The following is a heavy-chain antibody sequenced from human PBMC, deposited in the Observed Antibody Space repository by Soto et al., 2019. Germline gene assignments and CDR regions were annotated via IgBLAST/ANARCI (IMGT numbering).Heavy chain of an antibody. V-gene: IGHV4-34*01. CDR3: ARGAGSGSHFDY. Sequence: SETLSLTCAVYGGSFSGYYWSWIRQPPGKGLEWIGEINHSGSTNYNPSLKSRVTISVDTSKNQFSLKLSSVTAADTAVYYCARGAGSGSHFDYWGQGTLVTVSS. CDR2: INHSGST. CDR1: GGSFSGYY. J-gene: IGHJ4*02. D-gene: IGHD3-10*01.